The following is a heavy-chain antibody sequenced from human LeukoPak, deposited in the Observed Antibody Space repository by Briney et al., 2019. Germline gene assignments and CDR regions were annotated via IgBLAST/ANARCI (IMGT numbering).Heavy chain of an antibody. D-gene: IGHD6-6*01. CDR3: ARSSARSSLLVYGY. J-gene: IGHJ4*02. V-gene: IGHV1-2*02. CDR2: VNPNSGGT. CDR1: GYTFTGYY. Sequence: ASETVSCKASGYTFTGYYMHWVRQAPGQGLEWTGLVNPNSGGTNYAQKSQGRVTMTRDTSISTAYMERSRLRSDDTAVYYCARSSARSSLLVYGYWGQGTLVTVSS.